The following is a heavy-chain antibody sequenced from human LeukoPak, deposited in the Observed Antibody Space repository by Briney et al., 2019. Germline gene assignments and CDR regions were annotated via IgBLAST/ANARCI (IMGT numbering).Heavy chain of an antibody. CDR3: ARGFVVVPAAIPLQLWWY. CDR1: GYTFTGYY. J-gene: IGHJ4*02. V-gene: IGHV1-2*02. Sequence: ASVTVSCKASGYTFTGYYMHWVRQAPGQGLEWMGWINPNSGGTNYAQKFQGRVTMTRDTSISTAYMELSRLRSDDTAVYYCARGFVVVPAAIPLQLWWYWGQGTLVTVSS. CDR2: INPNSGGT. D-gene: IGHD2-2*01.